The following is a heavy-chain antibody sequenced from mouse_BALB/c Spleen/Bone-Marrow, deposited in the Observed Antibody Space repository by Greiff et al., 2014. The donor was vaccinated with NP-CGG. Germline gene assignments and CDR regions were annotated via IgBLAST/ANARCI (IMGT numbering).Heavy chain of an antibody. CDR3: ARVYLWYFDV. CDR1: GFSLTSYG. Sequence: VMLVESGPGLVAPSQSLSITCTVSGFSLTSYGAHWVRQPPGRGLEWLGVIWAGGSTNYNSAIMSRLSISKDNSKSQVFLKMNSLQTDDTAMYYCARVYLWYFDVWGAGTTVTVSS. J-gene: IGHJ1*01. V-gene: IGHV2-9*02. D-gene: IGHD2-3*01. CDR2: IWAGGST.